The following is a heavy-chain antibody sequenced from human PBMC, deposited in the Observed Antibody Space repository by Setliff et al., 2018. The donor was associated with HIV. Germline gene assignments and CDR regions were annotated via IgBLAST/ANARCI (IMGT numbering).Heavy chain of an antibody. CDR3: AKGIKWLAP. D-gene: IGHD2-15*01. CDR2: MYGDDVR. CDR1: GESFSKYW. J-gene: IGHJ5*02. Sequence: ETLSLTCGVYGESFSKYWMTWVRQAPGGGLEWVAVMYGDDVRHYTDSVKGRFTISRDNSRNTLYLQMYSLRTEDTAVYYCAKGIKWLAPWGQGTPVTVPQ. V-gene: IGHV3-53*01.